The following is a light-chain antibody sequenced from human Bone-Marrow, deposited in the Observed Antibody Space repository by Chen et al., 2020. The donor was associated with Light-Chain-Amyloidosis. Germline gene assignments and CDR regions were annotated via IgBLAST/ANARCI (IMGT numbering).Light chain of an antibody. CDR3: SSYTITNTLV. Sequence: QSALTQPASVSGSPGPSITLSSTGTSSDVGGDNHVSWYQQHPDKAPKLMIYEVTNRPSWVPDRFSGSKSDNTASLTISGLQTEDEADYFCSSYTITNTLVFGSGTRVTVL. J-gene: IGLJ1*01. CDR2: EVT. CDR1: SSDVGGDNH. V-gene: IGLV2-14*01.